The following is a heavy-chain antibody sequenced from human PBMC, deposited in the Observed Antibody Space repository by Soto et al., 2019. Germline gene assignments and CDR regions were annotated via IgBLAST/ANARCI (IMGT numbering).Heavy chain of an antibody. V-gene: IGHV2-5*02. CDR2: IYWDDDK. CDR3: EHKGDGYRGFKY. Sequence: QITLKESGPTLVKPTQTLTLTCTFSGFSLSTSGVGVGWIRQPPGKALEWLALIYWDDDKRYSPSLKSRLTTTKDTCKEQVGLTMHNMDPVDTAKYYCEHKGDGYRGFKYWGEGALVTVSS. CDR1: GFSLSTSGVG. D-gene: IGHD5-12*01. J-gene: IGHJ4*02.